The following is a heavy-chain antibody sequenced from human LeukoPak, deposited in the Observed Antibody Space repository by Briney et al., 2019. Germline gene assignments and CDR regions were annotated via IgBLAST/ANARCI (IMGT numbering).Heavy chain of an antibody. CDR1: GITFSNYA. V-gene: IGHV3-23*01. D-gene: IGHD2-8*01. Sequence: GGSLRLSCVASGITFSNYAVSWVRQAPEKGLDWVSVISGSAHKIRYADSVKGRFTISRDNSENIVYLQMNNLRAEDTAVYYCAREGGHCSNGICSYFDYWGQGSLVTVSS. CDR2: ISGSAHKI. CDR3: AREGGHCSNGICSYFDY. J-gene: IGHJ4*02.